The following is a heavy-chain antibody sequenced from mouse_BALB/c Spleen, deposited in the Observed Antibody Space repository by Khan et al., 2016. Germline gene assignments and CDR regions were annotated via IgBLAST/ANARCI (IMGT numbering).Heavy chain of an antibody. Sequence: EVQLQELGPSLVKPSQTLSLTCSVTGDSITSGYWNWIRKFPGNKLEYMGYISYSGSTYYNPSLKSRISITRDTSKNQYYLQLNSVTTEDTATYXCAKANWDGAWFAYWGQGTLVTVSA. CDR1: GDSITSGY. CDR2: ISYSGST. CDR3: AKANWDGAWFAY. V-gene: IGHV3-8*02. J-gene: IGHJ3*01. D-gene: IGHD4-1*01.